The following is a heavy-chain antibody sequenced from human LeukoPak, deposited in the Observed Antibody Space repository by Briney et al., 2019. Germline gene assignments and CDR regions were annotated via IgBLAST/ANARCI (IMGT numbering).Heavy chain of an antibody. D-gene: IGHD1-1*01. J-gene: IGHJ4*02. Sequence: GRSLRLSCAASGFTFDDYAMHWVRQAPVKGLEWVSGISWNSGSIGYADSVKGRFTISRDNAKNSLYLQMNSLRAEDTALYYCAKDIHDHFDYWGQGTLVTVSS. CDR1: GFTFDDYA. CDR3: AKDIHDHFDY. CDR2: ISWNSGSI. V-gene: IGHV3-9*01.